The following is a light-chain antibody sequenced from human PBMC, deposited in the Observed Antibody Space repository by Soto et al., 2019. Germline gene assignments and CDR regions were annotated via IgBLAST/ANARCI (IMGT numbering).Light chain of an antibody. CDR3: AAWDDDLSGFV. J-gene: IGLJ1*01. Sequence: QSVLTQPPSVSAAPGQKVTISCSGSSSNIGSNYVYWYQALPGTAPKLFIHSNHQRPSGVPDRFSGSKYGTSASLAISGLRSEDEADYYCAAWDDDLSGFVFGSGTKVTVL. CDR2: SNH. V-gene: IGLV1-47*02. CDR1: SSNIGSNY.